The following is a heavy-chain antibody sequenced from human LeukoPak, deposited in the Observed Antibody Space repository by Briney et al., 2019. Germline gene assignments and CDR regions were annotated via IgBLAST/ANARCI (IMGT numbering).Heavy chain of an antibody. CDR2: MNPNSGNT. J-gene: IGHJ6*02. V-gene: IGHV1-8*02. CDR1: GYPFTSYG. CDR3: ARGGDSSSLVYYYGMDV. Sequence: ASVKVSCKASGYPFTSYGITWVRQAPGQGLEWMGWMNPNSGNTGYAQKFQGRVTMTRNTSISTAYMELSRLRSDDTAVYYCARGGDSSSLVYYYGMDVWGQGTTVTVSS. D-gene: IGHD6-13*01.